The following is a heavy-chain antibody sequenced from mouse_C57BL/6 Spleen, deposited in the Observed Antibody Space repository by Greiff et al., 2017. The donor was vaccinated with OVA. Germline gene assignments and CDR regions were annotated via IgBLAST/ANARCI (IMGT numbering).Heavy chain of an antibody. V-gene: IGHV5-17*01. J-gene: IGHJ3*01. CDR2: ISSGSSTI. Sequence: EVKLVESGGGLVKPGGSLKLSCAASGFTFSDYGMHWVRQAPEKGLEWVAYISSGSSTIYYADTVKGRFTISRDNAKNTLCLQMTSLRSEDTAVYYCARDDYDGGRFAYWGQGTLVTVAA. CDR1: GFTFSDYG. CDR3: ARDDYDGGRFAY. D-gene: IGHD2-4*01.